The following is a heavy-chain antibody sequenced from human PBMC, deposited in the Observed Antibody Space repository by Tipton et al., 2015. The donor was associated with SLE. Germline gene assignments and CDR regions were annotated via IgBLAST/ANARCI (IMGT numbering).Heavy chain of an antibody. CDR3: ARSVTPAAIGRFDP. Sequence: LRLSCTVSGFSISSGYYWGWMRQSPGKGLEWIGSIYRSGSTYYTPSLRSRVTISLDTSMNQFSLDLSSVTAADTAVYYCARSVTPAAIGRFDPWGHGTLVTVSS. CDR2: IYRSGST. CDR1: GFSISSGYY. J-gene: IGHJ5*02. V-gene: IGHV4-38-2*02. D-gene: IGHD2-2*01.